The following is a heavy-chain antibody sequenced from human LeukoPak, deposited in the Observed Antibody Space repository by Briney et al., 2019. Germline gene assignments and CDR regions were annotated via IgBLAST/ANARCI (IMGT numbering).Heavy chain of an antibody. CDR2: IYHTGST. Sequence: SETLSLTCTVSGYSISSGYYWGWIRQPPGKGLEWIGSIYHTGSTFYNPSLKSRVTISIDTSENQFSLKLSSVTAADTAVYHCARAPGGGYSEYFHHWGQGTLVTVSS. D-gene: IGHD4-23*01. V-gene: IGHV4-38-2*02. CDR1: GYSISSGYY. J-gene: IGHJ1*01. CDR3: ARAPGGGYSEYFHH.